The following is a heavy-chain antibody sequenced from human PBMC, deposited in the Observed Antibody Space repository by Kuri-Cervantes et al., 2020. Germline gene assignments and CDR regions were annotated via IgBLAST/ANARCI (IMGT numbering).Heavy chain of an antibody. D-gene: IGHD3-9*01. CDR1: GGSFSGYY. Sequence: SETLSLTCAVYGGSFSGYYWSWIRQPPGKGLEWIGEINHSGSTNYNPSPKSRVTISVDTSKNQFSLKLSSVTAADTAVYYCARGRRYFDWLFGGYGMDVWGQGTTVTVSS. CDR2: INHSGST. CDR3: ARGRRYFDWLFGGYGMDV. J-gene: IGHJ6*02. V-gene: IGHV4-34*01.